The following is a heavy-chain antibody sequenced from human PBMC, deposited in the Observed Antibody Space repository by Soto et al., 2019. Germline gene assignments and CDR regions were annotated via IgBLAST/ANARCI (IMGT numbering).Heavy chain of an antibody. CDR3: ARTQGDYGGKRASDDEAFDI. Sequence: PSETLSLTCTVSGGSISSGGYYWSWIRQHPEKGLEWIGYIYYSGSTYYNPSLKSRVTISVDTTKNQFSLKLSSVTAADTAVYYCARTQGDYGGKRASDDEAFDIWGQGTMVTVSS. CDR1: GGSISSGGYY. CDR2: IYYSGST. J-gene: IGHJ3*02. V-gene: IGHV4-31*03. D-gene: IGHD4-17*01.